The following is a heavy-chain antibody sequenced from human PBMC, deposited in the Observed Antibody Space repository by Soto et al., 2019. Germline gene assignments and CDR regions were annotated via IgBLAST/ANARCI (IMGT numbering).Heavy chain of an antibody. CDR1: GITISNYP. D-gene: IGHD3-22*01. Sequence: EVQLLESGGGLVQPGGSLRLSCAASGITISNYPMSWVRQAPGKGLDWVSGISGSGDRTYYADSAKGRFTISKDISKNPLSLQLDSLRVEDTAVYFCVKDDGGYPSTAPHWGQGTLVTVSS. CDR2: ISGSGDRT. J-gene: IGHJ4*02. V-gene: IGHV3-23*01. CDR3: VKDDGGYPSTAPH.